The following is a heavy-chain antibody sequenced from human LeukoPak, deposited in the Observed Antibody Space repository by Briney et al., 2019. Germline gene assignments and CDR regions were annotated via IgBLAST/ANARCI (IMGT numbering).Heavy chain of an antibody. CDR3: ARRLRLRSTDYYFDY. CDR1: GYRFTSYW. V-gene: IGHV5-51*01. CDR2: IYPGDSAT. Sequence: GESLKISCKGSGYRFTSYWIGWVRQMPGKGLEWMAIIYPGDSATRYSPSFQGQVTISADKSISTAYLQWSSLEASDSAMYYCARRLRLRSTDYYFDYWGQGTLVTVSS. D-gene: IGHD4-17*01. J-gene: IGHJ4*02.